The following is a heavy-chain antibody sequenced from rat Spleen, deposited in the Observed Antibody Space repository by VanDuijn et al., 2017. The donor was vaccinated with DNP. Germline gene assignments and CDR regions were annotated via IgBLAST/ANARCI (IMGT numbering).Heavy chain of an antibody. CDR3: AITGSY. Sequence: EVQLVESGGGLVQPGKSLKLSCAASGFTFTNYYMAWVRQAPTKGLEWVASISTGRGNTYYRDSVKGRFTISRDNAKSTLYLQMDSLRSEDTATYYCAITGSYWGQGVMVTVSS. CDR2: ISTGRGNT. V-gene: IGHV5-25*01. D-gene: IGHD5-1*01. CDR1: GFTFTNYY. J-gene: IGHJ2*01.